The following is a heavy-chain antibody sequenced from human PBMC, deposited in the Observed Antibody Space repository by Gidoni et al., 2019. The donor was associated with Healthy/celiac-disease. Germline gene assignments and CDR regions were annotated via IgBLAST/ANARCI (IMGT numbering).Heavy chain of an antibody. CDR2: ISSSSSYI. V-gene: IGHV3-21*01. CDR1: GFTFSSYS. D-gene: IGHD3-22*01. CDR3: ARTPKYYYDSSDAFDI. J-gene: IGHJ3*02. Sequence: EVQLVESGGGLVKPGGSLRLSCAASGFTFSSYSMNWVRQAPGKGLEWVSYISSSSSYIYYADSVKGRFTISRDNAKNSLYLQMNSLRAEDTAVYYCARTPKYYYDSSDAFDIWGQGTMVTVSS.